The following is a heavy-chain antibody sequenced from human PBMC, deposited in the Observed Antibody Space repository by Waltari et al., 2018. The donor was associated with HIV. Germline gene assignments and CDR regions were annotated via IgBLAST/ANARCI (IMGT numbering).Heavy chain of an antibody. V-gene: IGHV3-48*03. CDR1: GFTFSSYE. J-gene: IGHJ4*02. CDR3: ARESRFANYCDR. D-gene: IGHD3-16*01. Sequence: VQLVESGGDLVQPGGSLRLSCEAPGFTFSSYEMNWVGQAPGKGLEWLAYIPDISSLVDYANSVKGRFTISRDDAKNSLYLQMDSLRADDTAVYYCARESRFANYCDRWGQGTLVTVSS. CDR2: IPDISSLV.